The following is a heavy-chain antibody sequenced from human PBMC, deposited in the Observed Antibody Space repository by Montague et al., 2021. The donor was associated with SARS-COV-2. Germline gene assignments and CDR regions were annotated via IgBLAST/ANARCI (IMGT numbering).Heavy chain of an antibody. CDR1: GGSFSGYY. CDR2: INHSGSA. J-gene: IGHJ6*03. Sequence: ETLSLTCAVYGGSFSGYYWEWIRQPPGKGLEWIGEINHSGSAKYNPSLKRRVTISVDTSKNQFSLKLNSVTAADTAVYYCARLGEGVVPAPILGVGPYYSYSYMDVWGKGATVTVSS. D-gene: IGHD2-2*02. CDR3: ARLGEGVVPAPILGVGPYYSYSYMDV. V-gene: IGHV4-34*01.